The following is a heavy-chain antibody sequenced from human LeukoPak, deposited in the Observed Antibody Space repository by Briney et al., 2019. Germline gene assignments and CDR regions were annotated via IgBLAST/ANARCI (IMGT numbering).Heavy chain of an antibody. J-gene: IGHJ6*02. CDR1: GYTFTSYG. Sequence: ASVKVSCKASGYTFTSYGISWVRQAPGQGLEWMGWISAYNGNTNYAQKLQGRVTMTTDTSTSTAYMELRGLRSDDTAVYYCARGATIFGVVGWEGMDVWGQGTTVTVSS. CDR3: ARGATIFGVVGWEGMDV. V-gene: IGHV1-18*01. CDR2: ISAYNGNT. D-gene: IGHD3-3*01.